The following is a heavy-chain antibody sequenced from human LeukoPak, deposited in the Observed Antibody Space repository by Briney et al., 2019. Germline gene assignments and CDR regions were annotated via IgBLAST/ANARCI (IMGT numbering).Heavy chain of an antibody. V-gene: IGHV4-38-2*02. D-gene: IGHD1-26*01. CDR1: GYSISSGYY. CDR3: ARGLRVGNTGYYFDY. Sequence: PSETLSLTCTVSGYSISSGYYWGWIRQPPGKGLEWIGSIYHSGSTYYNPSLKSRVTISVDTSKNQFSLKLSSVTAADTAVYYCARGLRVGNTGYYFDYWGQGTLVTVSS. J-gene: IGHJ4*02. CDR2: IYHSGST.